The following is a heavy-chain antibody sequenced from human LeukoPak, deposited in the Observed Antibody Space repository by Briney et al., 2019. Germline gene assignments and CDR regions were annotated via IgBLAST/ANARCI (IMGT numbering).Heavy chain of an antibody. J-gene: IGHJ5*02. Sequence: GGSLRLSCAASGFTFSSYGMHWVRQAPGKGLEWVAVISYDGSNKYYADSVKGRFTISRDNSKNTLYLQMNSLRAEDTAVYYCAKARYCSSTSCSSLVQLNNWFDPWGQGTLVTVSS. D-gene: IGHD2-2*01. CDR2: ISYDGSNK. CDR3: AKARYCSSTSCSSLVQLNNWFDP. V-gene: IGHV3-30*18. CDR1: GFTFSSYG.